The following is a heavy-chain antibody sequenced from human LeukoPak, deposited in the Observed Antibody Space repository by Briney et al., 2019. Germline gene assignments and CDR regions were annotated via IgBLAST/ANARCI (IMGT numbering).Heavy chain of an antibody. CDR3: AKVRIPANRVNYYGSSGTLSFDY. D-gene: IGHD3-22*01. Sequence: GGSLRLSCAASGFTFSSYGMHWVRQAPGKGLEWVAVISYDGSNKYYADSVKGRFTISRDNSKNTLYLQMNSLRAEDTAVYYCAKVRIPANRVNYYGSSGTLSFDYWGQGTLVTVSS. CDR1: GFTFSSYG. V-gene: IGHV3-30*18. CDR2: ISYDGSNK. J-gene: IGHJ4*02.